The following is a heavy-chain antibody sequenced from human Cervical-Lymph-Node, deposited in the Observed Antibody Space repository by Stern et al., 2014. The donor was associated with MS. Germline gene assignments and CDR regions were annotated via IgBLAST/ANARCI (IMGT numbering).Heavy chain of an antibody. D-gene: IGHD3-16*02. Sequence: QMQLGQSGGGLVKPGGSLRLSCAASGFNFNDLYINWIRKSPGKGLEWSAYIRSSGTSVHYADSGKGRFIVSRNKDSNSFYLQMDSLRAEDTAIYYCSTLVAHWGQGTLVTVSS. V-gene: IGHV3-11*01. CDR2: IRSSGTSV. J-gene: IGHJ4*02. CDR3: STLVAH. CDR1: GFNFNDLY.